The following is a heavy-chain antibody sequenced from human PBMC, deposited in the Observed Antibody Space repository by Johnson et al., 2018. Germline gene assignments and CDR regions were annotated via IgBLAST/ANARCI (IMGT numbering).Heavy chain of an antibody. D-gene: IGHD3-16*01. V-gene: IGHV1-46*01. Sequence: VQLVESGAEVKKPGASVKVSCKASGYTFTSYYMHWVRQAPGQGLEWMGIINPSGGSTSYAQTFQGRVTMTRDTSTSQVYMELSSLRSEDTAVYYCARDFTSATAFDIWGQGTMVTVSS. CDR2: INPSGGST. CDR1: GYTFTSYY. CDR3: ARDFTSATAFDI. J-gene: IGHJ3*02.